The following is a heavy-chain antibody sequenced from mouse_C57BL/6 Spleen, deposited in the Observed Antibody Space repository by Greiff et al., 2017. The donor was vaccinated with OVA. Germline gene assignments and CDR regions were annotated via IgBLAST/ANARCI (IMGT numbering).Heavy chain of an antibody. J-gene: IGHJ4*01. CDR2: IDPEDGET. V-gene: IGHV14-2*01. CDR3: ARAEWVTTVRGVDY. D-gene: IGHD1-1*01. CDR1: GFNIKDYY. Sequence: EVQLQQSGAELVKPGASVKLSCTASGFNIKDYYMHWVKQRTEQGLEWIGRIDPEDGETNYAPKFQGKATITADPSSNTAYLQLSSLTSEDTAVYYCARAEWVTTVRGVDYWGQGTSVTVSS.